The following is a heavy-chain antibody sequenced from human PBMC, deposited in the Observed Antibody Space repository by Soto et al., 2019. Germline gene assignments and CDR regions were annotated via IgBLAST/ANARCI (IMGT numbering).Heavy chain of an antibody. Sequence: ASVKVSCKASGYTFTGYAMNWVRQAPGQRLEWMGWINAGNGNTKYSQKFQGRVTITRDTSASTAYLELSSLRSEDTAVYYCARAVAVPADFDYWGQGTLVTVSS. D-gene: IGHD6-19*01. J-gene: IGHJ4*02. CDR3: ARAVAVPADFDY. V-gene: IGHV1-3*01. CDR1: GYTFTGYA. CDR2: INAGNGNT.